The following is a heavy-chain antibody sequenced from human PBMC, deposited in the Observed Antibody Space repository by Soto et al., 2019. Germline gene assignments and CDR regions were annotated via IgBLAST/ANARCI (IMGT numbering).Heavy chain of an antibody. CDR2: INQDGSEK. Sequence: PGGSLRLSCAASGFTFSNYWMDWVRQTPGKGLEWVANINQDGSEKNYVDSVKGRFTISRDNAKNSLYLQMSSLTAEDSALYYCSRSLNSWGQGTLVTVSS. CDR3: SRSLNS. J-gene: IGHJ4*02. CDR1: GFTFSNYW. V-gene: IGHV3-7*01.